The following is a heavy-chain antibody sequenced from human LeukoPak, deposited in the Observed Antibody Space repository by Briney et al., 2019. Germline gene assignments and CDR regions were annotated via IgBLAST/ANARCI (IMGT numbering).Heavy chain of an antibody. CDR3: ARDNLWTRNSGSYYEAFDI. Sequence: GGSLRLSCAASGFTFSDYYMSWIRQAPGKGLEWVSYISSSGSTIYYADSVKGRFTISRDNAKNSLYLQMNSLRAEDTAVYYCARDNLWTRNSGSYYEAFDIWGQGTMVTVSS. D-gene: IGHD1-26*01. CDR1: GFTFSDYY. V-gene: IGHV3-11*01. CDR2: ISSSGSTI. J-gene: IGHJ3*02.